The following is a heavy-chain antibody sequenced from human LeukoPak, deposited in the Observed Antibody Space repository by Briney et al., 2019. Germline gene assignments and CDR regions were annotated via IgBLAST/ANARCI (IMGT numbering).Heavy chain of an antibody. Sequence: GGSLRLSCVASGLTFRNFGMYWVRQAPGKGLEWVAVISSDGNNKYYADSVKGRFTISRDNSKNTLYVQMNSLRVEDTAVYYCAKAIVVAGRSYYYYGMDVWGQGTTVTVSS. CDR3: AKAIVVAGRSYYYYGMDV. D-gene: IGHD6-19*01. CDR2: ISSDGNNK. V-gene: IGHV3-30*18. J-gene: IGHJ6*02. CDR1: GLTFRNFG.